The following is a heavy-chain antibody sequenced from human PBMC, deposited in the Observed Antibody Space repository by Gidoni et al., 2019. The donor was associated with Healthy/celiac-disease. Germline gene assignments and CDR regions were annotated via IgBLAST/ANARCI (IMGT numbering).Heavy chain of an antibody. Sequence: VTLKESGPPLLKPTQNLTLTCTFSGFSLSTSGMRVSWIRQPPGKALEWLARIDWDDDKFYSTSLKTRLTISKDTSKNQVVLTMTNMDPVDTATYYCARIRGGSYLYFDYWGQGTLVTVSS. D-gene: IGHD1-26*01. CDR3: ARIRGGSYLYFDY. J-gene: IGHJ4*02. CDR2: IDWDDDK. V-gene: IGHV2-70*04. CDR1: GFSLSTSGMR.